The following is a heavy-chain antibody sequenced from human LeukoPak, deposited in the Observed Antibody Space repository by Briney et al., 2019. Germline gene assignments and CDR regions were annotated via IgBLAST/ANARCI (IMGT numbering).Heavy chain of an antibody. J-gene: IGHJ5*02. V-gene: IGHV3-74*01. Sequence: GGSLRLSCAASGFTFSSYWMHWVRQAPGKGLVWVSRINGDGSTTTYVDSVKGRFTISRDNAKNTVYLQMNSLRVDDTAVYYRATVRSGSWDWFDPWGQGTLVTVSS. CDR1: GFTFSSYW. D-gene: IGHD3-10*01. CDR2: INGDGSTT. CDR3: ATVRSGSWDWFDP.